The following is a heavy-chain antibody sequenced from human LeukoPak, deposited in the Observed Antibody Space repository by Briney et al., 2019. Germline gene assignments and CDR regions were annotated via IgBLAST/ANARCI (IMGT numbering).Heavy chain of an antibody. CDR1: GASITRSTYY. J-gene: IGHJ4*02. CDR2: IYYDGST. D-gene: IGHD6-19*01. Sequence: SETLSLTCTVSGASITRSTYYWGWIRQPPGKGLEWIGCIYYDGSTYYNPSLKSRVTISVDTSKNQFSLKLSSVTAADTAVHYCARVTQQWPHYYFDYWGQGPLVTVSS. CDR3: ARVTQQWPHYYFDY. V-gene: IGHV4-39*07.